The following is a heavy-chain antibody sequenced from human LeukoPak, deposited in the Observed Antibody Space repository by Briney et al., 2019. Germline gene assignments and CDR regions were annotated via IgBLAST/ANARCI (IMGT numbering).Heavy chain of an antibody. Sequence: GGSLRLSCAAASFSYSTSTMNCCRQAPGKGLEWVSYISSSSSTIYYADSVKGRFTISRDNAKNSLFLQMNSLRDEDTAVYYCEREFYGIFDYWGQGTLVTVSS. CDR1: SFSYSTST. J-gene: IGHJ4*02. CDR2: ISSSSSTI. V-gene: IGHV3-48*02. CDR3: EREFYGIFDY. D-gene: IGHD4-17*01.